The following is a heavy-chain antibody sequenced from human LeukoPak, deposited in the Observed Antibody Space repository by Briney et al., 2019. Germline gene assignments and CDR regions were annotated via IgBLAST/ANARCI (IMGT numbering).Heavy chain of an antibody. V-gene: IGHV4-39*07. J-gene: IGHJ4*02. Sequence: SETLSLTCTVSGGSISSSSYYWGWIRQPPGKGLEWIGSIYYSGSTYYNPSLKSRVTISVDTSRNQFSLELSSVTAADTAVCYCARVDVVTLVLDYWGQGTLVTVSS. D-gene: IGHD5/OR15-5a*01. CDR3: ARVDVVTLVLDY. CDR2: IYYSGST. CDR1: GGSISSSSYY.